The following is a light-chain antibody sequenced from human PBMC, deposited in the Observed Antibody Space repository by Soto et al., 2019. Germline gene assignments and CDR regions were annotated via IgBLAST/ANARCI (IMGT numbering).Light chain of an antibody. CDR3: ISHAGTAYVA. CDR2: EVN. Sequence: QSALTQPPSASGSPGQSVTISCTGTSSDVGAHNYVSWYQQHPGKAPKLMIYEVNKRPSGVPDRFSGSKSGNTASLTVSGLHADDEADYYCISHAGTAYVAIGGGTKLTVL. V-gene: IGLV2-8*01. J-gene: IGLJ2*01. CDR1: SSDVGAHNY.